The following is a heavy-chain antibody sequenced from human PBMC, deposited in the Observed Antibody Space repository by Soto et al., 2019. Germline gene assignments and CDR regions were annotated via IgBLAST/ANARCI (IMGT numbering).Heavy chain of an antibody. CDR2: IYPGDSDT. CDR1: GYSFTSYW. V-gene: IGHV5-51*01. D-gene: IGHD6-25*01. Sequence: PGESLKISCKGSGYSFTSYWIGWVRQMPGKGLEWMGIIYPGDSDTRYSPSFQGQVTISADKSISTAYLQWSSLKASDTAMYYCARFRRPLAEGYYGMDVWGQGTTVTVSS. J-gene: IGHJ6*02. CDR3: ARFRRPLAEGYYGMDV.